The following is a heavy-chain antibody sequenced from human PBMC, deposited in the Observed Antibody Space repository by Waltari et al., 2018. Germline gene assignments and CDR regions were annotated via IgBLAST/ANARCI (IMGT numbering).Heavy chain of an antibody. CDR3: AKXAYHVSSSNGDX. D-gene: IGHD6-6*01. CDR1: ACTFSSND. CDR2: IGVXGSNQ. Sequence: QGHXVGSGGXVFQHGGSLXLSCHASACTFSSNDLHWVRKTPGKXRAWVXGIGVXGSNQXYADSVKGRFXMSRDNSKNTADLHMIIXRAEDTAIXYXAKXAYHVSSSNGDXWGQGTLVIVSS. J-gene: IGHJ4*02. V-gene: IGHV3-30*02.